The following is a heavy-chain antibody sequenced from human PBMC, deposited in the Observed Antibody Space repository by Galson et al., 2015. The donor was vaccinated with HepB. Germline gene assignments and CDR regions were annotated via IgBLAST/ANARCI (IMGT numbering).Heavy chain of an antibody. Sequence: SETLSLTCSVSGGSISGYHWTWIRQSPEKGLEWIGNIYDSGTTNYNPSLKSRVSISVDTYRNQFSLKLTSVTAADTAVYYCGRDHGYFDSPRGGTLDIWGQGTMVTVSS. CDR1: GGSISGYH. V-gene: IGHV4-59*01. J-gene: IGHJ3*02. CDR3: GRDHGYFDSPRGGTLDI. D-gene: IGHD3-22*01. CDR2: IYDSGTT.